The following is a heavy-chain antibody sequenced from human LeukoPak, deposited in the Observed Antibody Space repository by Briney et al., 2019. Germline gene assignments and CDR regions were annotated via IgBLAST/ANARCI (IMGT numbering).Heavy chain of an antibody. V-gene: IGHV3-23*01. CDR3: AKDATGDAFDI. D-gene: IGHD4-17*01. CDR2: ISGSGSST. Sequence: GGSLRLSCAASGFSFSSCAMSWVRQAAGKGLEWVSTISGSGSSTFYADSVKGRFTISRDNSKNTLYLQMNSLRAEDTAVYYCAKDATGDAFDIWGQGTMVTVSS. J-gene: IGHJ3*02. CDR1: GFSFSSCA.